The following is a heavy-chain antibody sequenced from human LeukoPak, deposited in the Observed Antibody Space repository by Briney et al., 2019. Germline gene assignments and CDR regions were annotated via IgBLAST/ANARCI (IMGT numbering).Heavy chain of an antibody. V-gene: IGHV4-39*01. CDR2: ISYAGST. CDR3: ARLLMTNIVLF. Sequence: SETLSPTCAVSGDSASRNGFDWGWVRQSPGMGLEWVGSISYAGSTYYNPSLRSLITLSLAASKNQFSLRLTSVTAADTGIYYCARLLMTNIVLFCGRGTPVAVSS. J-gene: IGHJ4*02. D-gene: IGHD2/OR15-2a*01. CDR1: GDSASRNGFD.